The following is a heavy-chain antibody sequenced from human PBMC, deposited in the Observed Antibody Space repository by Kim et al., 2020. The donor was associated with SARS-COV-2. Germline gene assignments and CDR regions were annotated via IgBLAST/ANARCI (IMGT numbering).Heavy chain of an antibody. CDR1: GGSFSGYY. J-gene: IGHJ3*02. CDR3: SRGEGRAFDI. Sequence: SETLSLTCAVYGGSFSGYYWSWIRQPPGKGLEWIGEINHSGSTNYNPSLKSRVTISVDTSKNQFSLKLSSVTAADTAVYYCSRGEGRAFDIWGQGTMATVSS. V-gene: IGHV4-34*01. CDR2: INHSGST.